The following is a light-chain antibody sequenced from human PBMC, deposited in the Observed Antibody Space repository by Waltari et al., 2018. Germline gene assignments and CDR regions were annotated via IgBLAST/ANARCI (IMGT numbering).Light chain of an antibody. CDR3: MFWPSNVWV. Sequence: QPVLTQPPSSSASPGESARLTCTLPSDINVGHLIIYWYQQKPGSPPRFLLYYNSDSEKAQGSGVPSRFSGSKDASANAGILLISGLQSEDEADYYCMFWPSNVWVFGGGTKLTVL. J-gene: IGLJ3*02. CDR2: YNSDSEK. V-gene: IGLV5-37*01. CDR1: SDINVGHLI.